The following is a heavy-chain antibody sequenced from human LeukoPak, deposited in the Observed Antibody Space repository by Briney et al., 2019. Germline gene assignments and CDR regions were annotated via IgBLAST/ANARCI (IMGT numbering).Heavy chain of an antibody. J-gene: IGHJ3*02. Sequence: SVKVSCKASAGTFSSYDISWVRQAPGQGLEYMIMIIPILGIANYAQKFQGRVTITADKSTSTAYMELSSLRSEDTAVYYCARDFDYGSGSYAFDIWGQGTMVTVSS. CDR2: IIPILGIA. V-gene: IGHV1-69*04. D-gene: IGHD3-10*01. CDR3: ARDFDYGSGSYAFDI. CDR1: AGTFSSYD.